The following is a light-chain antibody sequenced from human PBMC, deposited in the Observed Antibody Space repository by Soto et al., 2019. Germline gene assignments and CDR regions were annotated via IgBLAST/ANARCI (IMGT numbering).Light chain of an antibody. CDR3: QQYGNSPIT. V-gene: IGKV3-20*01. CDR2: GAS. CDR1: QSVSSSY. Sequence: EVVMTQSPATLSLSPGERATLSCRASQSVSSSYLAWYQQKPGQAPRLLIYGASTRATGIPDRFSGGGSGTDFTLTISTLEPEDFAVYYCQQYGNSPITFGQGTRLEIK. J-gene: IGKJ5*01.